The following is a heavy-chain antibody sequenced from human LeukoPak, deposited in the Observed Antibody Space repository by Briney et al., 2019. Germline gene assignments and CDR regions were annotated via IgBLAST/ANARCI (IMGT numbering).Heavy chain of an antibody. V-gene: IGHV4-59*01. Sequence: GSLRLSCAASGFTFSSYGMSWVRQAPGKGLEWIGYIYYSGSTNYNPSLKSRVTVSVDTSKNQFSLKLSSVTAADTAVYYCARDTDYWGQGTLVTVSS. CDR3: ARDTDY. CDR1: GFTFSSYG. J-gene: IGHJ4*02. CDR2: IYYSGST.